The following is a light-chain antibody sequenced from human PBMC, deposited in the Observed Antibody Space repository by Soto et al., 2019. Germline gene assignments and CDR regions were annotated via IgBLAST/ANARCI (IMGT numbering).Light chain of an antibody. CDR3: QQYKSYSPYT. J-gene: IGKJ2*01. V-gene: IGKV1-5*03. Sequence: DILMTHSPSTLSASVGDRVTITCRASESISRWLAWYQQKPGQAPKLLIHRASTLATGVPSRISGSGSGTDFTLTISNLQPDDFATYYCQQYKSYSPYTFGQGTK. CDR2: RAS. CDR1: ESISRW.